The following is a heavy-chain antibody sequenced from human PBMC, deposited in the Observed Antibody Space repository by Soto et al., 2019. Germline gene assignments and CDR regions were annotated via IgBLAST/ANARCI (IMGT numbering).Heavy chain of an antibody. Sequence: PGGSLRLSCAASGFTFSSYAIHWVRQAPGKGLEWVAVISYDGSNKYYADSVKARFTISRDNSKNTLFLQMNSLRADDTAVYYCARGGGPYYYYSMDVWGQGTTVTVSS. CDR1: GFTFSSYA. CDR3: ARGGGPYYYYSMDV. CDR2: ISYDGSNK. V-gene: IGHV3-30-3*01. J-gene: IGHJ6*02. D-gene: IGHD2-15*01.